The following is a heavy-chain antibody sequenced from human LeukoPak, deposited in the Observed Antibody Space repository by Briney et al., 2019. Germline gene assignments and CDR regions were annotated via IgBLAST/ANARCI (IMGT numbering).Heavy chain of an antibody. V-gene: IGHV4-59*11. Sequence: SETLSLTCTGSGVSISSHYWTWIRQPPGKGLEWIGYFYYSGSTNYNPSLKSRVTISVDTSKNQFSLKLSSVTAADMAVYDCAREQDTVRFDYWGQGTLVTVSS. CDR1: GVSISSHY. CDR2: FYYSGST. J-gene: IGHJ4*02. CDR3: AREQDTVRFDY. D-gene: IGHD5-18*01.